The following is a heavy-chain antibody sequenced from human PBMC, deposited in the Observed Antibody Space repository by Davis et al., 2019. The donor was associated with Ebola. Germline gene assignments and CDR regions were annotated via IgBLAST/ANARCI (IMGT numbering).Heavy chain of an antibody. CDR3: ARRPDHQGVVVVPAAYYFDY. Sequence: PSETLSLTCAVSGGSISSGGYSWSWIRQPPGKGLEWIGYIYHSGSTYYNPSLKSRVTISVDTSKNQFSLKLSSVTAADTAVYYCARRPDHQGVVVVPAAYYFDYWGQGTLVTVSS. D-gene: IGHD2-2*01. CDR2: IYHSGST. V-gene: IGHV4-30-2*01. J-gene: IGHJ4*02. CDR1: GGSISSGGYS.